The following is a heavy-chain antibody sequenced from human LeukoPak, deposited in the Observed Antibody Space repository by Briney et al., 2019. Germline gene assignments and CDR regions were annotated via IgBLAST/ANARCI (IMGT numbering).Heavy chain of an antibody. V-gene: IGHV4-59*01. CDR3: ARDQPYDSSGLDH. CDR2: IYYSGST. CDR1: GGSISSYY. J-gene: IGHJ4*02. D-gene: IGHD3-22*01. Sequence: PSETLSLTCTVSGGSISSYYWSWIRQPPGKGLEWIGYIYYSGSTNYNPSLKSRVTISVDTSKNQFSLKLSSVTAADTAVYYCARDQPYDSSGLDHWGQGTLVTVSS.